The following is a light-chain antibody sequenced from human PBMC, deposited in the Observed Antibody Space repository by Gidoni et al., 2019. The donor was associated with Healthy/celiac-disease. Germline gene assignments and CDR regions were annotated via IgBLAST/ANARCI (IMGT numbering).Light chain of an antibody. CDR1: SSNIGNNA. J-gene: IGLJ3*02. V-gene: IGLV1-36*01. CDR3: AAWDDSLNGWV. Sequence: QSVLTQPPSVSEAPRHRVTISCSGSSSNIGNNAVNWYQQLPGKAPKLLIYYDDLLPSVVSDRFSGSKSGTSASLAISGLQSEDEADYYCAAWDDSLNGWVFGGGTKLTVL. CDR2: YDD.